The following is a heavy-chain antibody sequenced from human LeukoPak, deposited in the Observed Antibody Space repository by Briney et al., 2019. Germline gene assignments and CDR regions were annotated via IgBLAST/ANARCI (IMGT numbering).Heavy chain of an antibody. CDR1: GYTFTSYG. V-gene: IGHV1-18*04. D-gene: IGHD2-2*01. Sequence: GASVKVSCKASGYTFTSYGISWVRQAPGQGLEWMGWISAYNGNTNCAQKLQGRVSMTTDTSTSTAYMELRSLRSDDTAVYYCARSPSYCSSTSCYPNLFDYWGQGTLVTVSS. CDR3: ARSPSYCSSTSCYPNLFDY. CDR2: ISAYNGNT. J-gene: IGHJ4*02.